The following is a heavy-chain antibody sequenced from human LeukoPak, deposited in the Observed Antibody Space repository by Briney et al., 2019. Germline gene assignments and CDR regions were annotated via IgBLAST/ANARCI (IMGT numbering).Heavy chain of an antibody. CDR2: FDPEDGET. V-gene: IGHV1-24*01. CDR3: ARDEGYSGYRVHM. Sequence: GESLKISCKGSGCSFTSYWIGWVRPAPGKGLEWMGGFDPEDGETIYAQKFQGRVTMTEDTSTDTAYMELSSLRSEDTAVYYCARDEGYSGYRVHMWGQGTLVTVSS. CDR1: GCSFTSYW. J-gene: IGHJ4*02. D-gene: IGHD5-12*01.